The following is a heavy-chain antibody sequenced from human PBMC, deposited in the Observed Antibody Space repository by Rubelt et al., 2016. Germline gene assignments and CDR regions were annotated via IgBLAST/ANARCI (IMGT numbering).Heavy chain of an antibody. CDR3: AGFSPAVDC. J-gene: IGHJ4*02. CDR2: IFHSGST. V-gene: IGHV4-38-2*02. CDR1: GYSISSGNY. Sequence: QVQLQESGPGLVKPSETLSLTCTVSGYSISSGNYWGWIRQPPGKGLEWIGSIFHSGSTYYKPSLTSRITISVDTSKNQFSLKRSSVTAAETAVYFWAGFSPAVDCWGQGTLVTVSS. D-gene: IGHD2-2*01.